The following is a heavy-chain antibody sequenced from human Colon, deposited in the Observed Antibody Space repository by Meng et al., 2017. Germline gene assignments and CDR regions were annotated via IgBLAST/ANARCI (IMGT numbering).Heavy chain of an antibody. CDR1: GGSLISSNW. V-gene: IGHV4-4*02. J-gene: IGHJ4*02. CDR3: ARRVQYSSGYYYFDF. D-gene: IGHD3-22*01. CDR2: IYRSGST. Sequence: VHLQGRGPGLVNHSGPLSLTCVVSGGSLISSNWWTWVRQAPGKGLEWIGEIYRSGSTTYNPSLKSRVTISIDTSKNEFSLKLTSVTAADTALYYCARRVQYSSGYYYFDFWGQGTLVTVSS.